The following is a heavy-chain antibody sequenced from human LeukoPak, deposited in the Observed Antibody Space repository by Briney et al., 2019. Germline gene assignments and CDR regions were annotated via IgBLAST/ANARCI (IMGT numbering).Heavy chain of an antibody. J-gene: IGHJ4*02. CDR2: INPSGRT. D-gene: IGHD2-2*01. V-gene: IGHV1-46*01. CDR3: ATGGYQLL. Sequence: ASVKVSCKASGYTFTSYYMHWVRQAPGQGLEWMGIINPSGRTDYAQKFQGRVTLTRDTSTSTVYMELSSLRSEDTAVYYCATGGYQLLWGQGTLVTVSS. CDR1: GYTFTSYY.